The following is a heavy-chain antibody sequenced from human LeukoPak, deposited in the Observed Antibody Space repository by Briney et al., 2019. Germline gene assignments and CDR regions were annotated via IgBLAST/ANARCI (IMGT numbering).Heavy chain of an antibody. CDR1: GYTFTGYY. V-gene: IGHV1-2*02. CDR2: INPNSGGT. CDR3: ARAEQYCSSTSCLDY. J-gene: IGHJ4*02. Sequence: ASVKVSCKASGYTFTGYYMHWVRQAPGQGLEWMGWINPNSGGTNYAQKFQGRVTMTRDTSISTAYMELSRLRPDDTAVYYCARAEQYCSSTSCLDYWGQGTLVTVSS. D-gene: IGHD2-2*01.